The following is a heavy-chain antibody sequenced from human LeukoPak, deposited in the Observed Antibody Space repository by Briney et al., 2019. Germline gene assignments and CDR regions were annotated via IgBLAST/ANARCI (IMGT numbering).Heavy chain of an antibody. CDR1: GGTFSSYA. CDR2: IIPIFGTA. V-gene: IGHV1-69*13. D-gene: IGHD2-8*01. J-gene: IGHJ3*02. CDR3: ASPSTSIPYCTNGVCYRVGDAFDI. Sequence: GASVKVSCKASGGTFSSYAISWVRQAPGQGLEWMGGIIPIFGTANYAQKFQDRVTITADESTSTAYMELSSLRSEDTAVYYCASPSTSIPYCTNGVCYRVGDAFDIWGQGTMVTVSS.